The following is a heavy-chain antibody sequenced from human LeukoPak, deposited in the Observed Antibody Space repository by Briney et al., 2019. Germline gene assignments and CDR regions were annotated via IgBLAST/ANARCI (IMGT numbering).Heavy chain of an antibody. J-gene: IGHJ4*02. CDR1: GFSVSRNY. CDR3: ARKTDHQTGGDY. Sequence: GGSLRLSCAASGFSVSRNYMTWVRQAPGEGLEWVSLIYSGSSTSYADSMKGRFTISRDNSKNTLYLQMNSLRAEDTAVYYCARKTDHQTGGDYWGQGTLVTVSS. V-gene: IGHV3-66*01. D-gene: IGHD1-1*01. CDR2: IYSGSST.